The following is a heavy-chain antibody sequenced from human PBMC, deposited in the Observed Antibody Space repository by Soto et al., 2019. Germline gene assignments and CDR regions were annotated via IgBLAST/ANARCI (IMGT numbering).Heavy chain of an antibody. CDR1: GFTFNDFF. CDR3: ARNTFNWFDP. Sequence: QVQLVESGGDLVKPGGSLRLSCAASGFTFNDFFMTWIRQAPGRGPELVASTSNSDNSVYYADSVKGRFTVSRDNAQNTLTLQMTDLRVDDTAVYYCARNTFNWFDPWGQGTLVSVSS. CDR2: TSNSDNSV. J-gene: IGHJ5*02. V-gene: IGHV3-11*01.